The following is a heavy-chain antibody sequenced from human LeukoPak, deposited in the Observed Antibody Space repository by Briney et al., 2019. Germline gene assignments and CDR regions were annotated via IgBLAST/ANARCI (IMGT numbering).Heavy chain of an antibody. CDR1: GFTFSSYV. V-gene: IGHV3-30*04. CDR3: ARHLSGVTGYSYGRGIDY. Sequence: PGGSLRLSCAASGFTFSSYVMNWVRQAPGKGLEWVAVISYAGTNKYYADSVKGRFTISRDNSKNTLYLQMNSLRAEDTAVYYCARHLSGVTGYSYGRGIDYWGQGTLVTVSS. D-gene: IGHD5-18*01. J-gene: IGHJ4*02. CDR2: ISYAGTNK.